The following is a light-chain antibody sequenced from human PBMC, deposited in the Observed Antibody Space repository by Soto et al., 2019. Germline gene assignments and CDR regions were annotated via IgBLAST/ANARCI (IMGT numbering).Light chain of an antibody. Sequence: QSVLTQPPSASGTPGQRVTISCFGGSSNIGRNTVDWFQLLPGTAPKPLIYSSDQRPSGVPDRFSGSRSGTSASLAISGLQSEDEADYYCSAYAGSNNFVFGSGTKVTVL. CDR3: SAYAGSNNFV. V-gene: IGLV1-44*01. J-gene: IGLJ1*01. CDR1: SSNIGRNT. CDR2: SSD.